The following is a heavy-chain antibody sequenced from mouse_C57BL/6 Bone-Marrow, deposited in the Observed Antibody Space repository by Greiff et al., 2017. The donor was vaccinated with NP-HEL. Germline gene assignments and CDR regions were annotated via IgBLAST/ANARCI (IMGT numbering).Heavy chain of an antibody. J-gene: IGHJ4*01. D-gene: IGHD1-1*01. CDR2: ISYDGSN. CDR3: ARRGYYYGSSGDYYAMDY. Sequence: EVQLQESGPGLVKPSQSLSLTCSVTGYSITSGYYWNWIRQFPGNKLEWMGYISYDGSNNYNPSLKNRISITRDTSKNQFFLKLNSVTTEDTATYYCARRGYYYGSSGDYYAMDYWGQGTSVTVSS. V-gene: IGHV3-6*01. CDR1: GYSITSGYY.